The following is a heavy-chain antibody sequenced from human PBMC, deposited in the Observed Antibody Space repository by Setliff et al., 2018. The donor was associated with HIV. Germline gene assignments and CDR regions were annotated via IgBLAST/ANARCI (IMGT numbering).Heavy chain of an antibody. D-gene: IGHD2-15*01. Sequence: GESLKISCAASGFTFSNYAMSWVRQAPGKGLEWVSSISAGGGSTYYADSVKGRFTISRDNSKYTLYLQMNRLRAEDTAVYYCAKTLPTLYPPHDYYFAMDVWGQGTTVTVSS. CDR2: ISAGGGST. CDR3: AKTLPTLYPPHDYYFAMDV. V-gene: IGHV3-23*01. J-gene: IGHJ6*02. CDR1: GFTFSNYA.